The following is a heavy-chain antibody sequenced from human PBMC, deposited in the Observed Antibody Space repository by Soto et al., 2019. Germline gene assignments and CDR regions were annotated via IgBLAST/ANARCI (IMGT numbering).Heavy chain of an antibody. CDR3: ARGVVITGWFDP. J-gene: IGHJ5*02. CDR2: IYPSDSYT. D-gene: IGHD3-3*01. CDR1: GYSFTSYW. V-gene: IGHV5-10-1*01. Sequence: GESLKISCKGSGYSFTSYWISWVRQMPGKGLEWMGRIYPSDSYTNYSPSFQGHVTISADKSISTAYLQWSSLKASDTAMYYCARGVVITGWFDPWGQGTLVTVSS.